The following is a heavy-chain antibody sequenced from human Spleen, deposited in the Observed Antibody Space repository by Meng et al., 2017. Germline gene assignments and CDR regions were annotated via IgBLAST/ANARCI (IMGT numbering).Heavy chain of an antibody. Sequence: GESLKISCAASGFTFDDYGMSWVRQAPGKGLEWVSGINWNGGSTSYGDSVKGRFTISRDNAKNSLYLQMNSLRAEDTAVYYCARLYQLLYFDYWGPGTLVTVSS. J-gene: IGHJ4*02. D-gene: IGHD2-2*01. V-gene: IGHV3-20*04. CDR1: GFTFDDYG. CDR3: ARLYQLLYFDY. CDR2: INWNGGST.